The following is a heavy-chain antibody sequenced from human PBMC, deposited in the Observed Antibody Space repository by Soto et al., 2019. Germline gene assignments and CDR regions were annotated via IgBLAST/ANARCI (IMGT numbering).Heavy chain of an antibody. CDR3: ARGDSTWSY. V-gene: IGHV3-11*05. CDR2: ISSSTGYT. D-gene: IGHD6-13*01. J-gene: IGHJ4*02. CDR1: GFTFSDYY. Sequence: QVQLVESVGALVKPGGSLRLSCAASGFTFSDYYMSWIRQAPGKGLEWVSHISSSTGYTNYADSVKGRFTISRDNAKKSLYLQMDSLRAEDTAVYYCARGDSTWSYWGQGTLVTVSS.